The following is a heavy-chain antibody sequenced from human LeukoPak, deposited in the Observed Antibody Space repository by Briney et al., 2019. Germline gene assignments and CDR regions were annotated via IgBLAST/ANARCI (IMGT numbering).Heavy chain of an antibody. J-gene: IGHJ4*02. D-gene: IGHD3-22*01. CDR1: GGTFSSYA. Sequence: SVKVSCKASGGTFSSYAISWVRQAPGQGLEWMGGIIPIFGTANYAQKFQGRVTITADESTSTAYMELSSLRSEDTAVYYCARSTLNSSGYRVKVGLDYWGQGTLVTVSS. V-gene: IGHV1-69*13. CDR3: ARSTLNSSGYRVKVGLDY. CDR2: IIPIFGTA.